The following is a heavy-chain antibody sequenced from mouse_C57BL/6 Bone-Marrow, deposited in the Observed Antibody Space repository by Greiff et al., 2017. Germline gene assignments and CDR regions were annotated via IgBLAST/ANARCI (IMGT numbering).Heavy chain of an antibody. CDR3: VRSYYSNYWYFYV. D-gene: IGHD2-5*01. CDR1: GYTFTSYW. J-gene: IGHJ1*03. CDR2: IYPGSGST. V-gene: IGHV1-55*01. Sequence: VQLQQSGAELVKPGASVKMSCKASGYTFTSYWITWVKQRPGQGLEWIGDIYPGSGSTNYNEKFKSKATLTVDTSSSTAYMQLSSLTSEDSAVYSGVRSYYSNYWYFYVWGTGTTVTVSS.